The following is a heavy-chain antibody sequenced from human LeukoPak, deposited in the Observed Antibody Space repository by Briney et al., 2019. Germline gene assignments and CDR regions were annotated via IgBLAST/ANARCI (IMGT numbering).Heavy chain of an antibody. J-gene: IGHJ4*02. CDR1: GFTFSSYW. CDR3: VRRQGSYFDTSGYYYG. Sequence: PGGSLRLSCAASGFTFSSYWMSWVRQAPGKGLEWVANIKQDGSEKYYVDSVKGRFTISRDNAKNSLYLQMNSLRAEDTAVCYCVRRQGSYFDTSGYYYGWGQGTLVTVSS. CDR2: IKQDGSEK. V-gene: IGHV3-7*01. D-gene: IGHD3-22*01.